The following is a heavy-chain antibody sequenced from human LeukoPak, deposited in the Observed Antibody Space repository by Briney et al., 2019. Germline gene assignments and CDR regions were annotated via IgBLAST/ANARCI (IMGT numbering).Heavy chain of an antibody. CDR2: ISSSSSYI. J-gene: IGHJ4*02. Sequence: PGGSLRLSCAASGFTFSSYSMNWVRQAPGKGLEWVSSISSSSSYIYYADSVKGRFTISRDNAKNSLYLQMNSLRAEDTAVYYCARGPRARGADGWLLDYWGQGTLVTVSS. D-gene: IGHD6-19*01. V-gene: IGHV3-21*01. CDR3: ARGPRARGADGWLLDY. CDR1: GFTFSSYS.